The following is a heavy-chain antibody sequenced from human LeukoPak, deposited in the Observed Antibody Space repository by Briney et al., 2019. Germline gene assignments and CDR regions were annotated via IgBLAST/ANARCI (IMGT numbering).Heavy chain of an antibody. V-gene: IGHV3-7*02. Sequence: GGSLRLSCAASGVTFNIYWTSSVRHAPEKGLGWVANINQDGSEKHYVDSVKGRFTISRDNAKNSLYLQMNSLRAEDTAVYYCARGTIAVAGIDYWGQGTLVTVSS. J-gene: IGHJ4*02. CDR1: GVTFNIYW. CDR2: INQDGSEK. D-gene: IGHD6-19*01. CDR3: ARGTIAVAGIDY.